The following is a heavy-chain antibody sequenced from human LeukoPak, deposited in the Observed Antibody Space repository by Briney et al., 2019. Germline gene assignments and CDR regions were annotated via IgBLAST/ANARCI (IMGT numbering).Heavy chain of an antibody. D-gene: IGHD1-7*01. CDR1: GGSFSGYY. CDR2: INHSGST. CDR3: ARVDMALLFDY. J-gene: IGHJ4*02. V-gene: IGHV4-34*01. Sequence: SETLSLTCAVYGGSFSGYYWSWIRQPPGKGLEWIGEINHSGSTNYNPSLKSRVTISVDTSKNQFSLKLSSVTAADTAVYYCARVDMALLFDYWGQGTLVTVSS.